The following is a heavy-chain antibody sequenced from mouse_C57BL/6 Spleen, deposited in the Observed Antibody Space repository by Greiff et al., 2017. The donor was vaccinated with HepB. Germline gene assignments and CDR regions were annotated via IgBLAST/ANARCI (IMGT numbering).Heavy chain of an antibody. J-gene: IGHJ4*01. CDR3: ARSYYYYAMDY. Sequence: EVKLVESGGGLVKPGGSLKLSCAASGFTFSDYGMHWVRQAPEKGLEWVAYISSGSSTIYYADTVKGRFTISRDNAKNTLFLQMTSLRSEDTAMNYCARSYYYYAMDYWGQGTSVTVSS. D-gene: IGHD2-10*01. CDR2: ISSGSSTI. CDR1: GFTFSDYG. V-gene: IGHV5-17*01.